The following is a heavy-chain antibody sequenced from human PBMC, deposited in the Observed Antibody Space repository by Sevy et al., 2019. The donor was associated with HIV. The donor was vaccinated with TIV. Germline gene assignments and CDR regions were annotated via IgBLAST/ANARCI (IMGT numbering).Heavy chain of an antibody. V-gene: IGHV3-23*01. CDR1: GFTFSDYA. Sequence: GGSLRLSCAASGFTFSDYAMTWVRQAPGKGLDWVSGISGSGDSTFYADSVKGRFIISRDNSKNTLSLQMNSLRAEDTAIYYCAKDVDGWFDPGGHGTLVTVSS. CDR2: ISGSGDST. J-gene: IGHJ5*02. CDR3: AKDVDGWFDP.